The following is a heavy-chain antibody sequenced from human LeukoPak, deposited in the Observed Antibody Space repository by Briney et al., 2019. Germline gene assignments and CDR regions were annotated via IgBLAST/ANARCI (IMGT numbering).Heavy chain of an antibody. Sequence: TGGSLRLSCAASGFTFSSYSMNLVRQAPGKGLEWVSSISSSSSYIYYADSVKGRFTISRDNAKNSLYLQMNSLRAEDTAVYYCARDFRPLGAFDIWGQGTMVTVSS. CDR1: GFTFSSYS. CDR2: ISSSSSYI. CDR3: ARDFRPLGAFDI. J-gene: IGHJ3*02. V-gene: IGHV3-21*01. D-gene: IGHD7-27*01.